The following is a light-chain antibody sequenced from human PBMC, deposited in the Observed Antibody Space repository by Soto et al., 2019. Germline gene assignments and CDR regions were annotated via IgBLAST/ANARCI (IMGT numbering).Light chain of an antibody. CDR3: HVWDDRSVV. J-gene: IGLJ2*01. CDR2: DDR. V-gene: IGLV3-21*02. CDR1: NIGAKS. Sequence: SYELTQPPSVSVAPGQPASITCGGPNIGAKSVHWYRQRPGQAPVLVVYDDRDRPSGIPERFFGSNSGNTATLTIFRVEAGDEADYYCHVWDDRSVVFGGGTKVTVL.